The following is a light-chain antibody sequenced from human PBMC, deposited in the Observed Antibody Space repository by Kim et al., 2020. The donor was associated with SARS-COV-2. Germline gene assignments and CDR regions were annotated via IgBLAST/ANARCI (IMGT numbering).Light chain of an antibody. CDR3: NSRDSSGNHWV. Sequence: ALAQTVSITCQGDSLRSYYASWYQQKPGQAPVLVIYGKNNRPSGIPDRFSGSSSGNTASLTITGAQAEDEADYYCNSRDSSGNHWVFGGGTKLTVL. CDR1: SLRSYY. V-gene: IGLV3-19*01. CDR2: GKN. J-gene: IGLJ3*02.